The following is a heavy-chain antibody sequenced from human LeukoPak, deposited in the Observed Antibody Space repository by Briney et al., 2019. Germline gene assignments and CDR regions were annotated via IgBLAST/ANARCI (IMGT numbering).Heavy chain of an antibody. CDR2: MNPNSGNT. J-gene: IGHJ4*02. Sequence: ASVKVFCKASGYTFTSHDINWVRQATGQGLEWMGWMNPNSGNTGYAQKFQGRVTITRNTSISTAYMELSSLRSDDTAVYYCARGLGYCSSTSCLIWYWGQGTLVTVSS. D-gene: IGHD2-2*01. V-gene: IGHV1-8*01. CDR3: ARGLGYCSSTSCLIWY. CDR1: GYTFTSHD.